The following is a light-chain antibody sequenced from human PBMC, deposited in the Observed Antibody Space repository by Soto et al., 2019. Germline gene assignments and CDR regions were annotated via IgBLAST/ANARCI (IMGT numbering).Light chain of an antibody. CDR2: DAS. V-gene: IGKV3-11*01. Sequence: EIVLTQSPATLSLSPGERATLSCRASQSVSSYLAWYQQKPGQAPRLLIYDASNRATGIPARFSGSGSGTDFTLTISSLEPEDFAGYYCQQRSNWLTFGEGTKVDIK. J-gene: IGKJ4*01. CDR1: QSVSSY. CDR3: QQRSNWLT.